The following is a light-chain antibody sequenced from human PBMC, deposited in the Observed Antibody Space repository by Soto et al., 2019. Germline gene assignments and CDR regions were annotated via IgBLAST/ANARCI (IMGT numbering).Light chain of an antibody. CDR2: DVT. J-gene: IGLJ3*02. CDR3: CSDAGSYALV. Sequence: QSALTQPRSVSGSPGQSVTISCAGTSSDVGAYNWVSWYQQHPGKVPKLIIYDVTRRPSGVPDRFSGSKSGNAASLTISGLHADDAAYYYCCSDAGSYALVFGGGTKLTVL. V-gene: IGLV2-11*01. CDR1: SSDVGAYNW.